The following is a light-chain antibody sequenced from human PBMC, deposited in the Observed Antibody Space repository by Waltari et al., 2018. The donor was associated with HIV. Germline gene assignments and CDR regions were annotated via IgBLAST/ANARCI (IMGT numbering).Light chain of an antibody. CDR3: LLSYHGVRF. J-gene: IGLJ2*01. V-gene: IGLV7-46*01. CDR1: SGSVARSHF. CDR2: DSE. Sequence: VVTQEPSLTVSPGGTVTLPCASFSGSVARSHFPYWFQLKPGPPPRTLIYDSEKRHPLTPGRFSGSLDGGRAILTLSGALEEDEAEYFCLLSYHGVRFFGGGTRLTV.